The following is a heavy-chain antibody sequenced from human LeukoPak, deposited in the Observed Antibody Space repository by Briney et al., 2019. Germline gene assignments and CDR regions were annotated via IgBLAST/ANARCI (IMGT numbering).Heavy chain of an antibody. V-gene: IGHV4-59*01. J-gene: IGHJ4*02. CDR3: ARDQRSTSYYEY. CDR2: IYYSGST. D-gene: IGHD2-2*01. CDR1: GGSISSYY. Sequence: SETLSLTCTVSGGSISSYYWSWIRQPPGKGLEWIGYIYYSGSTNYNPSLKSRVTISVDTSKNQFSLKLSSVTAADTAVYYCARDQRSTSYYEYWGQGTLVTVSS.